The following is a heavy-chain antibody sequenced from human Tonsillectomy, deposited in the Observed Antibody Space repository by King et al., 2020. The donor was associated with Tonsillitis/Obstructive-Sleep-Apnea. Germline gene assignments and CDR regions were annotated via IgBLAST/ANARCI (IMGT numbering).Heavy chain of an antibody. D-gene: IGHD2-2*03. CDR3: ARLDMAVVPAAMGDAFDI. CDR2: LNHSGST. CDR1: GGSFSGYY. J-gene: IGHJ3*02. Sequence: VQLQQWGAGLLKPSETLSVTCAVYGGSFSGYYWSWIRQPPGKGLEWLGELNHSGSTNYNPSLKSRVTISLDMSKNQFALKLPSVTAADTAVYYRARLDMAVVPAAMGDAFDIWGQGTMVTVAS. V-gene: IGHV4-34*01.